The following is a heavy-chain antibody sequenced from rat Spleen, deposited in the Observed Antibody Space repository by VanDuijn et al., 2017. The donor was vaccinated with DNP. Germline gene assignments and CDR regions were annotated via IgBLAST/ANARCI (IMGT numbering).Heavy chain of an antibody. CDR3: ARSGGMDA. D-gene: IGHD1-4*01. CDR1: GYSITSSY. Sequence: EVQLQESGPGLVRPSQSLSLTCSVTGYSITSSYRWNWIRKFPGNKMEWIGHIRYSGITSYNPSLKSRISITRDTSKNQFFLQLNSVTTEDTATYYCARSGGMDAWGQGTSVTVSP. V-gene: IGHV3-1*01. CDR2: IRYSGIT. J-gene: IGHJ4*01.